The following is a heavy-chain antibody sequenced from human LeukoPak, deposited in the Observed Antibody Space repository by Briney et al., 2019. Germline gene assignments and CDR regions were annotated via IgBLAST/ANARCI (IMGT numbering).Heavy chain of an antibody. CDR3: ARRIGAPGSVHYYYGMDV. V-gene: IGHV4-39*01. Sequence: SETLSLTCTVSGGSISINSEYWGWIRQAPGKGLEWIGSIYYTGSTYYNPSLKSRVTISVDSAKNQFSLELSSVTAADTAVYYCARRIGAPGSVHYYYGMDVWGQGTTVTVSS. CDR2: IYYTGST. J-gene: IGHJ6*02. D-gene: IGHD6-13*01. CDR1: GGSISINSEY.